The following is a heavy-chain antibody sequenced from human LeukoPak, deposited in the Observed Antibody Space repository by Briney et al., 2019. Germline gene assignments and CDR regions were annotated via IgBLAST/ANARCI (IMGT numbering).Heavy chain of an antibody. Sequence: SETLSLTCTVSGVSISSGSYYWSWIRQPAGKGLEWIGRIYTSGSTNYNPSLKSRVTISVDTSKNQFSLKLSSVTAADTAVYYCARVVYYWFDPWGQGTLVTVSS. CDR2: IYTSGST. J-gene: IGHJ5*02. CDR3: ARVVYYWFDP. V-gene: IGHV4-61*02. D-gene: IGHD5/OR15-5a*01. CDR1: GVSISSGSYY.